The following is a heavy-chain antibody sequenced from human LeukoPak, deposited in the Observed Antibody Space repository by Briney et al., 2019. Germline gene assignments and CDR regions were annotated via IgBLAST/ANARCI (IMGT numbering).Heavy chain of an antibody. Sequence: SETLSFTCTVSGGSISSSSYYWGWIRQPPGKGLEWIGSIYYGGSTYYNSSLKSRVTISVDISKNQFSLKLSSVTAADTAVYYCASLGGRDYWGQGTLVTVSS. CDR2: IYYGGST. CDR1: GGSISSSSYY. J-gene: IGHJ4*02. V-gene: IGHV4-39*07. CDR3: ASLGGRDY. D-gene: IGHD3-16*01.